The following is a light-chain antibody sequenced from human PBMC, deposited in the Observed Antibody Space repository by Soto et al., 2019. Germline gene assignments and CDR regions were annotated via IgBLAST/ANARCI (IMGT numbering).Light chain of an antibody. Sequence: EIVLTQSPGTLSLSPGERATLSCRASQSVSSNYLAWYQQKPGQAPRLLIYGASSRATGIPDRFSGSGSGTDFSLTISRLEPEDAAVYYCQQYGSSPFTFGPGTKVDIK. J-gene: IGKJ3*01. CDR1: QSVSSNY. CDR3: QQYGSSPFT. CDR2: GAS. V-gene: IGKV3-20*01.